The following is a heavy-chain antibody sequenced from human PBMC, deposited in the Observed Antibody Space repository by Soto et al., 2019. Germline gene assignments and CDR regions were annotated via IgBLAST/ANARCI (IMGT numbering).Heavy chain of an antibody. CDR3: ARVIWSGHLTSDL. CDR2: ISSSSSTI. CDR1: GFTFSSNS. V-gene: IGHV3-48*02. D-gene: IGHD3-3*01. J-gene: IGHJ4*02. Sequence: EVQVVESGGGLVQPGGSLRLSCAASGFTFSSNSMNWVRQAPGKGLEWISYISSSSSTIYADSVKGRFTISRDNAKNPLSLQMNSRRDVDTAVYYCARVIWSGHLTSDLWGQGTLVTFSS.